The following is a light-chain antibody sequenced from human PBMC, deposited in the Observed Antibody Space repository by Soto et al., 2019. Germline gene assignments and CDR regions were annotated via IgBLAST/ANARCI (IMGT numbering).Light chain of an antibody. V-gene: IGLV2-14*01. CDR3: TSYTTSSTHWV. CDR1: SSDVGGYNY. J-gene: IGLJ3*02. CDR2: KVS. Sequence: QSALTQPASVSGSPGQSITISCTGTSSDVGGYNYVSWYQQHPGKAPKLMIYKVSNRPSGVSNRFSGSKSGNTASLTISGLQAEDEADYYCTSYTTSSTHWVFGGGTKLPVL.